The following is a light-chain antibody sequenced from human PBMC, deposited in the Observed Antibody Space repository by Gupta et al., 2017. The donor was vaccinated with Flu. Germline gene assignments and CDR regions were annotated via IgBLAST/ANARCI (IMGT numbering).Light chain of an antibody. J-gene: IGLJ3*02. CDR2: TTT. CDR3: LLFNGATWV. Sequence: QTVVTQEPSLTVSPGGTVILTCASSTGAVTSDSYANWFQQKSGQAPMTLIYTTTNRHSWTPARFSGALLGGKAALTLSGVQLEDEADYYCLLFNGATWVFGGGTRLTVL. CDR1: TGAVTSDSY. V-gene: IGLV7-43*01.